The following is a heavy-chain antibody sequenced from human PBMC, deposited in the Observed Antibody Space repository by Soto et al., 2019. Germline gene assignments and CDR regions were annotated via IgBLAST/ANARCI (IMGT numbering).Heavy chain of an antibody. CDR1: GFSLTTNGVG. V-gene: IGHV2-5*02. CDR2: IYWDDDK. Sequence: SGPTLVNPTQTLTLTCTFSGFSLTTNGVGVGWIRQPPGKALECLALIYWDDDKRYSPSLKSRLTITMDTSKNQVVLTMTNMDPVDTGTYYCAHRLQSGYSYNGGTFNYWGQGALVTVSS. D-gene: IGHD3-22*01. CDR3: AHRLQSGYSYNGGTFNY. J-gene: IGHJ4*02.